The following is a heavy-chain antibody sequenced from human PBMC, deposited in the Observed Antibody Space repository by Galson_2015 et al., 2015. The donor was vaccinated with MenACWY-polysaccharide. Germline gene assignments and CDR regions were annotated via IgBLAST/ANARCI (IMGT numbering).Heavy chain of an antibody. CDR3: ARADGSGYDS. D-gene: IGHD6-19*01. V-gene: IGHV1-2*02. Sequence: SVKVSCKASGYTFTGSYIHWVRQAPGQGLEWMGWINPGGGSTFSTQNFQDRVTMTRDTSNSTAYMELSRLTSDDTAVYYCARADGSGYDSWGQGTLVTVSS. CDR1: GYTFTGSY. J-gene: IGHJ4*02. CDR2: INPGGGST.